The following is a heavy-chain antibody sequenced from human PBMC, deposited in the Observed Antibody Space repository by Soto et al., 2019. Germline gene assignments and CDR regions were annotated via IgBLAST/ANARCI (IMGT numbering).Heavy chain of an antibody. CDR1: GFTFSSYA. CDR3: AKRAYYDFWSGYAFDY. Sequence: GGSLRLSCAASGFTFSSYAMSWVRQAPGKGLEWVSAISGSGGSTYYADSVKGRFTISRDNSKNTLYLQMNSLRAEDTAVYYCAKRAYYDFWSGYAFDYWGQGTLVTVS. CDR2: ISGSGGST. J-gene: IGHJ4*02. D-gene: IGHD3-3*01. V-gene: IGHV3-23*01.